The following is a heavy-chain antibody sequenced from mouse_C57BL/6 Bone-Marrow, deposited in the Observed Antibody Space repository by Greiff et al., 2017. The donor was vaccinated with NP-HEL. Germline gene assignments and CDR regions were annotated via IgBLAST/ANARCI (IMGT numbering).Heavy chain of an antibody. CDR3: ARAPYSLDY. J-gene: IGHJ2*01. V-gene: IGHV1-82*01. Sequence: VMLVESGPELVKPGASVKISCKASGYAFSSSWMNWVKQRPGKGLEWIGRIYPGDGDTNYNGKFKGKATLTADKSSSTAYMQLSSLTSEDSAVYFCARAPYSLDYWGQGTTLTVSS. CDR2: IYPGDGDT. D-gene: IGHD2-12*01. CDR1: GYAFSSSW.